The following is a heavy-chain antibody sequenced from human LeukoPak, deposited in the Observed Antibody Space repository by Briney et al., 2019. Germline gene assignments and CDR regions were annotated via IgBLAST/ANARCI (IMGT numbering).Heavy chain of an antibody. J-gene: IGHJ1*01. CDR3: ARTPTRQPGPQYDFQH. CDR2: IRGSSGTT. D-gene: IGHD2-2*01. V-gene: IGHV3-23*01. CDR1: GFTFSSYA. Sequence: GGSLRLSCAASGFTFSSYAMSWVRQAPGKGLEWVSVIRGSSGTTYYADSVKGRVTISRDNSKNTLYLQMNSLRAEDTAVYYCARTPTRQPGPQYDFQHWGQGSLVTVSS.